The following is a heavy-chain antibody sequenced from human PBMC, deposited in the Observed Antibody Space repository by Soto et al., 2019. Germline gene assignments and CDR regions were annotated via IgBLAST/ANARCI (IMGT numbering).Heavy chain of an antibody. Sequence: GGSLRLSCAASGFTFSSYAMSWVRQAPGKGLEWVSAISGSGGSTYYADSVKGRFTISRDNSKNTLYLQMNSLRAEDTVVYYCAKDQGTVVAATINDYWGQGTLVTVSS. CDR3: AKDQGTVVAATINDY. D-gene: IGHD2-15*01. V-gene: IGHV3-23*01. CDR2: ISGSGGST. J-gene: IGHJ4*02. CDR1: GFTFSSYA.